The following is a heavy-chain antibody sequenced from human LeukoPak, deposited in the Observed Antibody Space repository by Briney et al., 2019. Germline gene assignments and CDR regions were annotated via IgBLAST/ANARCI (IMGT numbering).Heavy chain of an antibody. CDR2: INHSGST. V-gene: IGHV4-34*01. CDR1: GGSFSGYY. J-gene: IGHJ3*02. D-gene: IGHD3-9*01. CDR3: ARVGYDILTGYYKRNAFDI. Sequence: SETLSLTCAVYGGSFSGYYWSWIRQPPGKGLEWIGEINHSGSTYYNPSLKSRVTISVDTSKNQFSLKLSSVTAADTAVYYCARVGYDILTGYYKRNAFDIWGQGTMVTVSS.